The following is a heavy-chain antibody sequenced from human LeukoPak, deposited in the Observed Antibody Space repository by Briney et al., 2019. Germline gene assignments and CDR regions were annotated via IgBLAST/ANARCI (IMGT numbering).Heavy chain of an antibody. V-gene: IGHV1-18*01. Sequence: ASVKVSCKASGGTFSSYAISWVRQAPGQGLEWMGWISAYNGNTNYAQKLQGRVTMTTDTSTSTAYMELRSLRSDDTAVYYCARDPTYCSGGSCYYTGYYYYGMDVWGQGTTVTVSS. D-gene: IGHD2-15*01. CDR1: GGTFSSYA. CDR3: ARDPTYCSGGSCYYTGYYYYGMDV. CDR2: ISAYNGNT. J-gene: IGHJ6*02.